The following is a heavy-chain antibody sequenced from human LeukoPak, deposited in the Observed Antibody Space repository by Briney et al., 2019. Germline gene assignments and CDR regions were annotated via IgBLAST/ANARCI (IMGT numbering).Heavy chain of an antibody. Sequence: GGSLRLSCAASGFTFSDYYMSWIRQAPGKGLEWVSYISSSGSTMYYADSVKGRFTISRDNAKNSLYLQMNSLRAEDTAVYYCARASTFEDFWSGHHDAFDIWGQGTMATVSS. CDR1: GFTFSDYY. V-gene: IGHV3-11*04. CDR3: ARASTFEDFWSGHHDAFDI. J-gene: IGHJ3*02. D-gene: IGHD3-3*01. CDR2: ISSSGSTM.